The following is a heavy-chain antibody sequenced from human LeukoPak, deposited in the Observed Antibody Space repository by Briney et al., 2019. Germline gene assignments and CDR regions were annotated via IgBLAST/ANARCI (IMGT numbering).Heavy chain of an antibody. J-gene: IGHJ4*02. Sequence: GGSLRLSCAASGFTFSSYAMHWVRQAPGKGLEWGAVISYDGSNKYYADSVKGRFTISRDNSKNTLYLQMNSLRAEDTAVYYCAREDGSSSYPSDYWGQGTLVTVSS. D-gene: IGHD6-6*01. CDR1: GFTFSSYA. V-gene: IGHV3-30-3*01. CDR2: ISYDGSNK. CDR3: AREDGSSSYPSDY.